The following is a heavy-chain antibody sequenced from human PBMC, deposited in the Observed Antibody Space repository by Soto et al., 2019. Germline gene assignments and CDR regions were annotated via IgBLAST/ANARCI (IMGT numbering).Heavy chain of an antibody. Sequence: GGSLIPSSPNPVLTESRCGMSWFRAAPGKGLEWVSAISGSGDSSYYADSVKDRFIICRDNPTNTLYLQMNNLRAEDTAVYYCAKVGIGMFSHKHHFDHWGQGTQVTVSS. CDR1: VLTESRCG. J-gene: IGHJ4*02. V-gene: IGHV3-23*01. CDR3: AKVGIGMFSHKHHFDH. CDR2: ISGSGDSS. D-gene: IGHD2-2*03.